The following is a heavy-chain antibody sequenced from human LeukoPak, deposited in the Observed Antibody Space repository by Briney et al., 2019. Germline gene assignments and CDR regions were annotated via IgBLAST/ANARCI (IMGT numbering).Heavy chain of an antibody. D-gene: IGHD3-16*01. CDR3: ARDVWSVAGSLGFDY. J-gene: IGHJ4*02. CDR1: GGTFSSYA. V-gene: IGHV1-69*06. Sequence: ASVKVSCKASGGTFSSYAISWVRQAPGQGLEWMGGIIPIFGTANYAQKFQGRVTITADKSTSTAYMELSSLRSEDTAVYYCARDVWSVAGSLGFDYWGQGTLVTVSS. CDR2: IIPIFGTA.